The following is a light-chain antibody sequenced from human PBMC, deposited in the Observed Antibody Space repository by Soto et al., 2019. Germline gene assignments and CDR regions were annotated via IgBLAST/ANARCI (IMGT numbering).Light chain of an antibody. J-gene: IGKJ1*01. Sequence: DIQMTHSPSSLSASVGDRVTITCRGSKGSRNDVGWYQKKPGKATDLLIYDVSSLQSGVHSRFSGSGSATDFTLTISSLQAEDFATYYCQQSYSPPQTFGQGTKVDIK. CDR1: KGSRND. V-gene: IGKV1-39*01. CDR2: DVS. CDR3: QQSYSPPQT.